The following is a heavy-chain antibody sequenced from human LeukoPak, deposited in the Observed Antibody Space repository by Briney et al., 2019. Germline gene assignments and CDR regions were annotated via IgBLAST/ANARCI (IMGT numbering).Heavy chain of an antibody. J-gene: IGHJ4*02. CDR3: ARLWNHDYIWESYRFFDY. CDR1: GGSFSGYY. D-gene: IGHD3-16*02. V-gene: IGHV4-34*01. Sequence: SETLSLTCAVYGGSFSGYYWSWIRQPPGKGLEWIGEINHSGSTNYNPSLKSRVTISVDTSKNQFSLKLSSVTAADTAVYYCARLWNHDYIWESYRFFDYWGQGTLVTVSS. CDR2: INHSGST.